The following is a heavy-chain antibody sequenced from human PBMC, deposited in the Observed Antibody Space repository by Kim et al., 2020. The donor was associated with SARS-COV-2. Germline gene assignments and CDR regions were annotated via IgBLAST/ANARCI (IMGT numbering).Heavy chain of an antibody. Sequence: ASVNVSCKSSGYTFTSYDINWVRQATGQGLEWMGWMNPNSGNTGYAQKFQGKVTMTRNTSISTAYMELSSLRSEDTAVYYCARGYYDILTGSYNYYGMDVWGQGTTGTVSS. D-gene: IGHD3-9*01. V-gene: IGHV1-8*01. J-gene: IGHJ6*02. CDR1: GYTFTSYD. CDR3: ARGYYDILTGSYNYYGMDV. CDR2: MNPNSGNT.